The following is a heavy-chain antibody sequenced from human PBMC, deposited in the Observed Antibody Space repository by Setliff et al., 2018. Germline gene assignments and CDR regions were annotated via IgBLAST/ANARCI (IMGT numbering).Heavy chain of an antibody. J-gene: IGHJ6*02. CDR2: ISPYSGNT. D-gene: IGHD1-20*01. V-gene: IGHV1-18*01. CDR1: GYTFTDFG. Sequence: ASVKVSCKASGYTFTDFGINWVRQAPGQGLEWVGWISPYSGNTYSAQRFQDRVTLTTDTSTSTAYMELRSLRSDDTAVYYCAKGGNITRETYYYYGMDVWGQGTTVT. CDR3: AKGGNITRETYYYYGMDV.